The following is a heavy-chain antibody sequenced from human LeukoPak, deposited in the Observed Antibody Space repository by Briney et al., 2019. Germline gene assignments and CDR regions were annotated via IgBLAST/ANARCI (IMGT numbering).Heavy chain of an antibody. Sequence: PGGSLRLSCAASGFTFSSYWMSWVRQAPGKGLEWVANIKQDGREKYYVDSVKGRFTISRDNAKNSLYLQMNSLRVEDTAVYYCAKVGQNYDILTYYFDYWGQGTLVTVSS. CDR2: IKQDGREK. J-gene: IGHJ4*02. CDR3: AKVGQNYDILTYYFDY. V-gene: IGHV3-7*03. CDR1: GFTFSSYW. D-gene: IGHD3-9*01.